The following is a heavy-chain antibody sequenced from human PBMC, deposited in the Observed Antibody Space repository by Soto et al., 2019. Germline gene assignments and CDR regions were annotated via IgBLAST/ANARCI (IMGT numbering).Heavy chain of an antibody. CDR1: GGSISSYY. J-gene: IGHJ4*02. D-gene: IGHD3-22*01. V-gene: IGHV4-59*01. CDR2: IYYSGST. Sequence: PSETVSLTCTVSGGSISSYYWSWIRQPPGKGLEWIGYIYYSGSTNYNPSLKSRVTISVDTSKNQFSLKLSSVTAADTAVYYCARVVRYYDSSGYLDYWGQGTLVTVSS. CDR3: ARVVRYYDSSGYLDY.